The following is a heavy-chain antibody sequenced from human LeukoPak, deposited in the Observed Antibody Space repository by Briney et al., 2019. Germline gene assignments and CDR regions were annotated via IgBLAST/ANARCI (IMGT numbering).Heavy chain of an antibody. D-gene: IGHD3-3*01. CDR3: ARVNGDFWSGYQGAFDY. V-gene: IGHV3-30*01. CDR2: ISYDGSNK. CDR1: GFTFSSYA. Sequence: GGSLRLSCAASGFTFSSYAMHWVRQAPGKGLEWVAVISYDGSNKYYADSVKGRFTISRDNSKNTLYLQMNSLRAEDTAVYYCARVNGDFWSGYQGAFDYLGQGTLVTVSS. J-gene: IGHJ4*02.